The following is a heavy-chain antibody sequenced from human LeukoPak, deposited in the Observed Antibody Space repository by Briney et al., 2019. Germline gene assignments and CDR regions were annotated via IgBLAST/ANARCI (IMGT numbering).Heavy chain of an antibody. CDR1: GFTFSTYG. D-gene: IGHD3-10*01. J-gene: IGHJ4*02. CDR2: IWYDGSNK. CDR3: ARDLAWFGELIFDY. Sequence: GRSLRLSCAASGFTFSTYGMHWVRQAPGKGLEWVAVIWYDGSNKYYADSVKGRFTISRDNSKNTQYLQMNSLRAEDTAVYYCARDLAWFGELIFDYWGQGTLVTVSS. V-gene: IGHV3-33*01.